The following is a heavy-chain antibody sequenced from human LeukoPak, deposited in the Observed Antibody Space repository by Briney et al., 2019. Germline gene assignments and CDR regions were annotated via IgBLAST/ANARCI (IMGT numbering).Heavy chain of an antibody. J-gene: IGHJ4*02. CDR2: MNPNSGNT. CDR1: GYTFTSYD. Sequence: ASVKVSCKASGYTFTSYDINWVRQATGQGLEWMGWMNPNSGNTGYAQKFQGRVTMTRNTSISTAYMELSSLRSEDTAVYYCARGLRYSSSRILRPYYSFWGQGTLVTVSS. CDR3: ARGLRYSSSRILRPYYSF. D-gene: IGHD6-13*01. V-gene: IGHV1-8*01.